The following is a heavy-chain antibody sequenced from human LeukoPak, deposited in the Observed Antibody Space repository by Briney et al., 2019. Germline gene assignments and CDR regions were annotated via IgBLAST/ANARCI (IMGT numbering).Heavy chain of an antibody. J-gene: IGHJ4*02. CDR3: ARRDGDNDRGFEY. D-gene: IGHD4-23*01. Sequence: GGSLRLSCAASGFTVNRNWMSWVRQAPGKGLEWVAAIWYDGSKKYYADSMKGRLTISRDNSKNTLYLQMNNLRAEDTAVYYCARRDGDNDRGFEYWGQGTLVIVSS. CDR1: GFTVNRNW. CDR2: IWYDGSKK. V-gene: IGHV3-33*07.